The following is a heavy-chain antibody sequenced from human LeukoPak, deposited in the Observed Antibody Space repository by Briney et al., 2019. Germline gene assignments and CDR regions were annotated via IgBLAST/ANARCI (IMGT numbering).Heavy chain of an antibody. V-gene: IGHV4-39*07. J-gene: IGHJ4*02. CDR3: AGGATYYYYSSGFNFFDY. D-gene: IGHD3-22*01. Sequence: SETLSLTCTVSGGSISSSSYYWGWIRQPPGKGLEWIGSIYYSGSTYYNPSLKSRVTISVDTSKNQFSLKLSSVTAADTAVYYCAGGATYYYYSSGFNFFDYGSRGPRAPVPS. CDR1: GGSISSSSYY. CDR2: IYYSGST.